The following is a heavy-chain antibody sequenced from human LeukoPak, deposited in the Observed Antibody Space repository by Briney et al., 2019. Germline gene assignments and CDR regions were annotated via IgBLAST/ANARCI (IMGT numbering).Heavy chain of an antibody. V-gene: IGHV1-2*02. CDR2: INPNSGGT. Sequence: ASVKVSCKASGYTFSDYAIHWVRQAPGQGLGWMGWINPNSGGTNYAQKFQGRVTMTRDTSISTAYMELSRLRSDDTAVYYCARSVDTAMVTFWGQGTLVTVSS. J-gene: IGHJ4*02. D-gene: IGHD5-18*01. CDR3: ARSVDTAMVTF. CDR1: GYTFSDYA.